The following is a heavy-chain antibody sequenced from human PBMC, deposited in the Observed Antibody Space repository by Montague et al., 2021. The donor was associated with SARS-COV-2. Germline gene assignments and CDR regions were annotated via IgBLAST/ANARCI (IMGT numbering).Heavy chain of an antibody. V-gene: IGHV2-5*01. CDR1: GFSLISDGVG. Sequence: PALVKPTQTLTLTCTSSGFSLISDGVGVGWIRQPPGKALEWLALIFWNDDKRYSSSLKNRLTLTKDTSKNQVVLTMTNMDPWDTGTYYCEHSFHVTSLGDFDSWGQGTLVTVAS. J-gene: IGHJ4*02. CDR2: IFWNDDK. D-gene: IGHD3-16*01. CDR3: EHSFHVTSLGDFDS.